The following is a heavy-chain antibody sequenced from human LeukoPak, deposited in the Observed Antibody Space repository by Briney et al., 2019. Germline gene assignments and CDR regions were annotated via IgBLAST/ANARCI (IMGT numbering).Heavy chain of an antibody. J-gene: IGHJ4*02. CDR1: GFIFSSYG. Sequence: PGRSLRLSCAASGFIFSSYGMHWVRQAPGKGLEWVAVIWNDGSTKYYADSVKGRFTISRDNPKNTLYLQMNSLRAEDTAVYYCARGGNNWNWRSYFDYWGQGTLVTVSS. V-gene: IGHV3-33*01. CDR3: ARGGNNWNWRSYFDY. D-gene: IGHD1-7*01. CDR2: IWNDGSTK.